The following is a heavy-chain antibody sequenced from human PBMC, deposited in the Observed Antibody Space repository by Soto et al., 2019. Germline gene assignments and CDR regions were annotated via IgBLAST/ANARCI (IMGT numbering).Heavy chain of an antibody. D-gene: IGHD5-18*01. J-gene: IGHJ4*02. CDR1: GFTVSSKY. Sequence: EVQLVESGGGLVQPGGSLRLSCAASGFTVSSKYMSWVRQAPGKGLEWVSVIYSDGSAYYADSVKGRFTISRDNSKNTLYLQMTSLRAEDTAVYYCARHGYNYGGGYFDYWGQGTLVTVSS. CDR3: ARHGYNYGGGYFDY. CDR2: IYSDGSA. V-gene: IGHV3-66*04.